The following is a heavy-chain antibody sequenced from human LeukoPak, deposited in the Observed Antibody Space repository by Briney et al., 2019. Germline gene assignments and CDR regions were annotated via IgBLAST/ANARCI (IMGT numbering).Heavy chain of an antibody. D-gene: IGHD5-18*01. CDR3: AKDIAQGYTFGSIEQDY. CDR2: ISESGSGT. J-gene: IGHJ4*02. V-gene: IGHV3-23*01. CDR1: GLTFSRYA. Sequence: RGSLRLSCAVSGLTFSRYAMSWVRQAPGKGLEWVSAISESGSGTYYADSVKGRFTISRDNSKDTLSLQMNSLRAEDTAAYYCAKDIAQGYTFGSIEQDYWGQGTLVTVSS.